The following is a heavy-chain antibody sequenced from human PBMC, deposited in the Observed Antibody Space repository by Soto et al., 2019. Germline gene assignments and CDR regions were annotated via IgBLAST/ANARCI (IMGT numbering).Heavy chain of an antibody. CDR2: ISSSSTYI. CDR3: ARPLHYYDGSGYSAY. V-gene: IGHV3-21*01. D-gene: IGHD3-22*01. Sequence: GGSLRLSCAASGFTFSSYWMNWVRQAPGKGLEWVSSISSSSTYIYYADSVKGRFTISRDNAKNSLYLQMNSLRAEDTAVYYCARPLHYYDGSGYSAYWGQGTLVTVSS. J-gene: IGHJ4*02. CDR1: GFTFSSYW.